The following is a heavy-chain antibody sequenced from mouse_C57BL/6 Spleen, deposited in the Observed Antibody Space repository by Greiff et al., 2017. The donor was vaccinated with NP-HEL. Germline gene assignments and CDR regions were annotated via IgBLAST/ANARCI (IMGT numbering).Heavy chain of an antibody. D-gene: IGHD2-5*01. CDR3: ARGAYYSNYIDY. CDR1: GYSFTGYY. CDR2: INPSTGGT. V-gene: IGHV1-42*01. Sequence: VHVKQSGPELVKPGASVKISCKASGYSFTGYYMNWVKQSPEKSLEWIGEINPSTGGTTYNQKFKAKATLTVDKSSSTAYMQLKSLTSDDSAVYYCARGAYYSNYIDYWGQGTTLTVSS. J-gene: IGHJ2*01.